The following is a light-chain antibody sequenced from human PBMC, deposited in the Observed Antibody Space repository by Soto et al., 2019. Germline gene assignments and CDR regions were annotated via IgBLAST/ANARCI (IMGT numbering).Light chain of an antibody. J-gene: IGLJ1*01. CDR1: SSDVGGYNH. Sequence: HSVLTQPASVSGSPGQSVAISCNGTSSDVGGYNHVSWYQHYPGKAPKLIIYDVTNRPSGVSNRFSGSKSGNTASLTISGLQAEDEADYFCSSYTRSTIYVFGTGTKVTVL. CDR3: SSYTRSTIYV. CDR2: DVT. V-gene: IGLV2-14*03.